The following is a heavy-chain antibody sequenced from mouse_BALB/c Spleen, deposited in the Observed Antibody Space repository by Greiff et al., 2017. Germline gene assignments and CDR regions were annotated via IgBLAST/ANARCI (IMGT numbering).Heavy chain of an antibody. V-gene: IGHV5-17*02. Sequence: EVKLMESGGGLVKPGGSLKLSCAASGFTFSSYTMSWVRQTPEKRLEWVAYISSGSSTIYYADTVKGRFTISRDNPKNTLFLQMTSLRSEDTAMYYCARSIDGNPFAYWGQGTLVTVSA. D-gene: IGHD2-1*01. CDR2: ISSGSSTI. CDR3: ARSIDGNPFAY. CDR1: GFTFSSYT. J-gene: IGHJ3*01.